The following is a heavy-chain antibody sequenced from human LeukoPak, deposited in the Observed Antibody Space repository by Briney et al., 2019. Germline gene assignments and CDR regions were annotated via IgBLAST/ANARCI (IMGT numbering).Heavy chain of an antibody. J-gene: IGHJ4*02. CDR2: ISGSGGST. CDR1: GFTFSSYA. D-gene: IGHD3-10*01. CDR3: AKTMVRGVIVY. V-gene: IGHV3-23*01. Sequence: TGGSLRLSCAASGFTFSSYAMSWVRQAPGKGLEWVSAISGSGGSTYYADSVKGRFTISRDNSKNTLYLQMNSPRAEDTAVYYCAKTMVRGVIVYWGQGTLVTVSS.